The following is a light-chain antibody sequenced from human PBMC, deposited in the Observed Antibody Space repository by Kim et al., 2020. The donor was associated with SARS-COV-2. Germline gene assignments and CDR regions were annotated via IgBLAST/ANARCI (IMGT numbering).Light chain of an antibody. J-gene: IGKJ2*01. CDR1: QSVNNN. CDR2: GAS. Sequence: EVVMTQSPATLSVSPGDTATLSCRASQSVNNNLAWYQHKPGQAPTLIIHGASTRATGIPARFSGSGSGTDFTLTVSSLQSEDFAIYYCRQYNDWPPGDTFGQGTKLE. CDR3: RQYNDWPPGDT. V-gene: IGKV3-15*01.